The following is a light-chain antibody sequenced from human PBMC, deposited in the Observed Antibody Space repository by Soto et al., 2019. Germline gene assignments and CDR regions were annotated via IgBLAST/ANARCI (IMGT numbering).Light chain of an antibody. CDR3: GADHGSGSNLKGV. Sequence: QSALTQPPSASASLGASVTLTCTLSSGYSNYKVDWYQQRPGKGPRFVMRVGTGGIVGSKGDGIPDRFSVLGSGLNRYLTIKNIQEEDESDYHCGADHGSGSNLKGVFGGGTKVTVL. CDR1: SGYSNYK. V-gene: IGLV9-49*01. CDR2: VGTGGIVG. J-gene: IGLJ2*01.